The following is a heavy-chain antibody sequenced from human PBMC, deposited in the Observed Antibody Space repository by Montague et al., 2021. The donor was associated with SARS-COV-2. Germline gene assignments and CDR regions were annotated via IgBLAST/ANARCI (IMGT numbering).Heavy chain of an antibody. D-gene: IGHD3-16*02. CDR2: IYSSGRT. J-gene: IGHJ3*02. Sequence: SLRLSCAASGFTVSSNYMCWVRQAPGKGLEWVSLIYSSGRTSYADSVKGRFTMSRDNSKNTLYLQMNSLRAEDTAVYYCARDYRSIVGDGLDIWGQGTKVTVSS. CDR3: ARDYRSIVGDGLDI. V-gene: IGHV3-53*01. CDR1: GFTVSSNY.